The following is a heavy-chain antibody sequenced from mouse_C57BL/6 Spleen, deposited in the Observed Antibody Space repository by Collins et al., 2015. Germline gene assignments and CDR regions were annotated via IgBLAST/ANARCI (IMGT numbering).Heavy chain of an antibody. CDR2: IYPGDGDT. CDR1: GSTFINYW. Sequence: QVQLQQSGAELARPGASVKLSCKASGSTFINYWMQWVKQRPGQGLEWIGSIYPGDGDTRYSQKFKGKATLTADKSSSTAYMQLSSLASGDSAVYYCARAYRYDEGYFDYWGQGTTLTVSS. CDR3: ARAYRYDEGYFDY. D-gene: IGHD2-14*01. J-gene: IGHJ2*01. V-gene: IGHV1-87*01.